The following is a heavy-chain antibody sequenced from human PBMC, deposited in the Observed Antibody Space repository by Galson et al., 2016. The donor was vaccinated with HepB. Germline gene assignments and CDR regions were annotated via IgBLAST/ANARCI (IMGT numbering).Heavy chain of an antibody. CDR2: LSANSGAT. CDR3: ATSTGYRSGWGAFDI. V-gene: IGHV1-2*04. Sequence: SVKVSCKASGDTFTGYSIHWVRQAPGQGLEWMAWLSANSGATNYAQKFQGWVTMTRDTSISTAYMELTSLTSDATAIYYCATSTGYRSGWGAFDIWGQGVMVTVSS. J-gene: IGHJ3*02. CDR1: GDTFTGYS. D-gene: IGHD6-25*01.